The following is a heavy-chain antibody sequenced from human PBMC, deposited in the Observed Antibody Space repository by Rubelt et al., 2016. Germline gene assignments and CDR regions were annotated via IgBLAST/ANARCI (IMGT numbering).Heavy chain of an antibody. D-gene: IGHD6-6*01. V-gene: IGHV1-18*01. CDR1: GYTFTSYG. J-gene: IGHJ2*01. Sequence: QVQLVQSGAEVKKPGASVKVSCKASGYTFTSYGISWVRQAPGQGLEWMGWISAYNGNTNYAQKLQGRGTMTTDRSTSKAYMELRSLGSDDTAVYYCARDRIRIAARQGWYFDLWGRGTLVTVSS. CDR3: ARDRIRIAARQGWYFDL. CDR2: ISAYNGNT.